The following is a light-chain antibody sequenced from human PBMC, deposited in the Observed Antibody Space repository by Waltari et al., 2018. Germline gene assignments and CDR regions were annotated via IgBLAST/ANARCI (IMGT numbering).Light chain of an antibody. CDR2: SNY. Sequence: QSVLPQSPSASGTPGQRITIPCSGSDSTLGPQTLIWYQHIPGTAPQLLIYSNYQRPSGVPDRFSGSKSGTSASLAINGLQSEDEADYYCAAWDDSLNGVLFGGGTQLTVL. J-gene: IGLJ2*01. V-gene: IGLV1-44*01. CDR1: DSTLGPQT. CDR3: AAWDDSLNGVL.